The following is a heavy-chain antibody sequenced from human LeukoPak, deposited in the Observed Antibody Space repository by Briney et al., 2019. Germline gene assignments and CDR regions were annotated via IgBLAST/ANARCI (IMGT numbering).Heavy chain of an antibody. CDR1: GGSISSYY. D-gene: IGHD1-14*01. J-gene: IGHJ4*02. V-gene: IGHV4-34*01. CDR2: INHSGST. Sequence: SETLSLTCTVSGGSISSYYWSWIRQPPGKGLEWIGEINHSGSTNYNPSLKSRVTISVDTSKNQFSLKLSSVTAADTAVYYCARGSNPRYFDYWGQGTLVTVSS. CDR3: ARGSNPRYFDY.